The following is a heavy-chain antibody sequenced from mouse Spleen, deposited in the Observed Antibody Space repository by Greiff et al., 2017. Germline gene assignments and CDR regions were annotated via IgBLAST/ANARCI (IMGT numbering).Heavy chain of an antibody. CDR2: ISYSGST. J-gene: IGHJ1*01. D-gene: IGHD1-1*01. V-gene: IGHV3-2*02. CDR3: ARRSTPDWYFDV. CDR1: GYSITSDYA. Sequence: EVKLQESGPGLVKPSQSLSLTCTVTGYSITSDYAWNWIRQFPGNKLEWMGYISYSGSTSYNPSLKSRISITRDTSKNQFFLQLNSVTTEDTATYYCARRSTPDWYFDVWGAGTTVTVSS.